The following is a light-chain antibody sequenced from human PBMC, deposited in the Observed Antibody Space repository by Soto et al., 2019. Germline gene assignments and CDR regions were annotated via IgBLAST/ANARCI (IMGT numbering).Light chain of an antibody. CDR1: SSDVGAYIY. CDR2: EVN. J-gene: IGLJ1*01. CDR3: SAYSDIDTKV. Sequence: QSVLTQPASVSGSPGQSITISCGGTSSDVGAYIYVSWYQQFPGKAPKLILYEVNNRPSGVSNRFSGSKSDTTASLTISGLQHEEEPAYYCSAYSDIDTKVFGTGTKVTV. V-gene: IGLV2-14*03.